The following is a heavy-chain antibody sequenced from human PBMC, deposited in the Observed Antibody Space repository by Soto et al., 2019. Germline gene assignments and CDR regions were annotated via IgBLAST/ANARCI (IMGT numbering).Heavy chain of an antibody. CDR3: ARDLLAGDF. CDR1: GYTFTNYY. Sequence: QVQLVQSGAEVKKPGASVKVSCRASGYTFTNYYIHWVRQAPGQGLEWMAIINPMSGSKNYAQNFQGRVTLTMDTSTTTVYMDLSSLRFEDTAVYFCARDLLAGDFWGQGTLVTVSS. D-gene: IGHD3-10*01. J-gene: IGHJ4*02. V-gene: IGHV1-46*01. CDR2: INPMSGSK.